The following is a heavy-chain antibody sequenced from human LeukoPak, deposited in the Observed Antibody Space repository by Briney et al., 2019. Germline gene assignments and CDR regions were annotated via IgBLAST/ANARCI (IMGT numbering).Heavy chain of an antibody. CDR3: TTAVYSSSFDY. J-gene: IGHJ4*02. Sequence: GGSLRLSCAASGFTFSNAWMSWVRQAPGKGLEWVGRIKSKTDGGTTDYAAPVKGRFTISRDDSKNTLYLQMNSLKAEDTAVYYCTTAVYSSSFDYWGQGTLVTVSS. CDR2: IKSKTDGGTT. CDR1: GFTFSNAW. D-gene: IGHD6-13*01. V-gene: IGHV3-15*01.